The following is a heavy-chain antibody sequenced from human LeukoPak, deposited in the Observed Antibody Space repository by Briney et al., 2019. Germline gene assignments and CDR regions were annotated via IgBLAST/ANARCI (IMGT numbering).Heavy chain of an antibody. Sequence: ETLSLTCTVSGGSISTRSNYWGWIRQPPGKGLEWVSAISGDGGITYYADSVRGRFTISRDNSKSTLYLQMNSLRAEDTAVYYCAKSSGPGGYYYYGMDVWGQGTTVTVSS. D-gene: IGHD3-22*01. CDR2: ISGDGGIT. CDR3: AKSSGPGGYYYYGMDV. CDR1: GGSISTRSNY. J-gene: IGHJ6*02. V-gene: IGHV3-23*01.